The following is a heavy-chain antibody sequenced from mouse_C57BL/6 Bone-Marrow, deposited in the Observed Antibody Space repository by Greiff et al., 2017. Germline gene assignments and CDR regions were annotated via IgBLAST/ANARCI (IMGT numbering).Heavy chain of an antibody. CDR3: DRDDYYGSSYRFDY. CDR2: IYPRSGNT. V-gene: IGHV1-81*01. CDR1: GYTFTSYG. J-gene: IGHJ2*01. Sequence: QVQLQQSGAELARPGASVKLSCKASGYTFTSYGISWVKQRTGQGLEWIGEIYPRSGNTYYNEKFKGKATLTADKSSSTAYMERRRLTSEDSAGYFCDRDDYYGSSYRFDYWGQGTTLTVSS. D-gene: IGHD1-1*01.